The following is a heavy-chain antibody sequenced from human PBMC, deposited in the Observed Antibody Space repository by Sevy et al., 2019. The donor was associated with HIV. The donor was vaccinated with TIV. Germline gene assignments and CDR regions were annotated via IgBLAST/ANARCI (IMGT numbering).Heavy chain of an antibody. V-gene: IGHV4-59*01. CDR2: IYYSGIT. CDR1: GDSISSYY. Sequence: SETLSLTCTASGDSISSYYWSWLRQPPGKGLEWNGYIYYSGITDYNPSLKSRFTISVDTSKNQFSLKLNSATAAETAVYYCARAIAAPRGMDVWGQGTTVTVSS. CDR3: ARAIAAPRGMDV. D-gene: IGHD6-13*01. J-gene: IGHJ6*02.